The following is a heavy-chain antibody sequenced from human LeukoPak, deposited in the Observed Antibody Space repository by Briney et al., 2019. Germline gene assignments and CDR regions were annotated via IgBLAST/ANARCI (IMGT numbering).Heavy chain of an antibody. CDR1: GFTFSSYG. CDR2: IWYDGSNK. D-gene: IGHD2-2*01. V-gene: IGHV3-33*06. J-gene: IGHJ4*02. CDR3: AKDRVRRYCSSTSCPGYYFDY. Sequence: GGSLRLSCAASGFTFSSYGMHWVRQAPGKGLEWVAVIWYDGSNKYYADSVKGRFTISRDNSKNTLYLQMNSLRAEDTAVYYCAKDRVRRYCSSTSCPGYYFDYWGQGTLVTVSS.